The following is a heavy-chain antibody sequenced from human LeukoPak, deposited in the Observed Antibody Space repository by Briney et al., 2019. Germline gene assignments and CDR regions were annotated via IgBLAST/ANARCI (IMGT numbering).Heavy chain of an antibody. V-gene: IGHV3-21*01. CDR2: ISSSSYI. CDR1: GFTFSRYS. CDR3: ARRIWFGELLYEYYGMDV. Sequence: GGSLRLSCAASGFTFSRYSMNWVRQAPGKGLEWVSSISSSSYIYYADSVKGRFTISRDNAKNSLYLQMNSLRAEDTAVYYCARRIWFGELLYEYYGMDVWGQGTTVTVSS. D-gene: IGHD3-10*01. J-gene: IGHJ6*02.